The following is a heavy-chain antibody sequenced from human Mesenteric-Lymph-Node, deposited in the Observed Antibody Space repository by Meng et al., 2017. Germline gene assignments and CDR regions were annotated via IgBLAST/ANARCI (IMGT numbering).Heavy chain of an antibody. D-gene: IGHD3-3*01. CDR1: GYTFTTYS. J-gene: IGHJ5*02. Sequence: ASVKVSCKASGYTFTTYSINWVRQAPGQGLEWMGWISAYNGNTNYAQKLQGRVTMTTDTSTSTAYMELRSLRSDDTAVYYCARASYDFWSGYYYWFDPWGQGTLVTVSS. CDR3: ARASYDFWSGYYYWFDP. CDR2: ISAYNGNT. V-gene: IGHV1-18*01.